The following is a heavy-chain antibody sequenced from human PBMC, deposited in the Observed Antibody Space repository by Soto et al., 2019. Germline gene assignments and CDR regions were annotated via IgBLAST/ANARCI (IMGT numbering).Heavy chain of an antibody. D-gene: IGHD3-3*01. CDR1: GFTFSDYY. CDR2: ISSSGSTI. Sequence: GGSLRLSCAASGFTFSDYYMSWIRQAPGKGLEWVSYISSSGSTIYYADSVKGRFTISRDNAKNSLYLQMNSLRAEDTAVYYCARAPQIYYDFWSGFDYWGQGTLVTVSS. J-gene: IGHJ4*02. V-gene: IGHV3-11*01. CDR3: ARAPQIYYDFWSGFDY.